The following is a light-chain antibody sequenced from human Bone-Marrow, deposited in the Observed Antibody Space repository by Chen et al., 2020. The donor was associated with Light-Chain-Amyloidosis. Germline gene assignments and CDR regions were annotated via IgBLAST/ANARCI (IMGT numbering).Light chain of an antibody. CDR2: RDT. Sequence: SYELTHPPSVSVSPGQTARITCSGDDLPTKYAYWYQQKPGQAPVLVIHRDTERPSGISERFSGSSSGTTATLTISGVQAEAEADYHCQSADSSGTYEVIFGGGTKLTVL. J-gene: IGLJ2*01. V-gene: IGLV3-25*03. CDR1: DLPTKY. CDR3: QSADSSGTYEVI.